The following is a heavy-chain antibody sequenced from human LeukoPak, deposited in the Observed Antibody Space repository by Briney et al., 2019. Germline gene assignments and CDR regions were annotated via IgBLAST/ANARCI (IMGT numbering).Heavy chain of an antibody. Sequence: SETLSLTCTVSGYSISSGYYWGWIRQPPGKGLEWIGSIYHSGSTYYNPSLKSRVTISVDTSKNQFSLKLSSVTAADTAMYYCARSLSGSSGAISYWGQGTLVTVSS. CDR1: GYSISSGYY. V-gene: IGHV4-38-2*02. J-gene: IGHJ4*02. CDR3: ARSLSGSSGAISY. CDR2: IYHSGST. D-gene: IGHD1-26*01.